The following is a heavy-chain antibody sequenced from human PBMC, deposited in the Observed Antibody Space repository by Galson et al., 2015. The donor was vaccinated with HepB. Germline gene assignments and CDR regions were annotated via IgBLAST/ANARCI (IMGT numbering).Heavy chain of an antibody. V-gene: IGHV1-69*13. D-gene: IGHD5-24*01. CDR1: GGTFSSYA. CDR2: IIPIFGTA. J-gene: IGHJ4*02. CDR3: ARDSGVEMATIAFAG. Sequence: SVKVSCKASGGTFSSYAISWVRQAPGQGLEWMGGIIPIFGTANYAQKFQGRVTITADESTSTAYMELSSLRSEDTAVYYCARDSGVEMATIAFAGWGQGTLVTVSS.